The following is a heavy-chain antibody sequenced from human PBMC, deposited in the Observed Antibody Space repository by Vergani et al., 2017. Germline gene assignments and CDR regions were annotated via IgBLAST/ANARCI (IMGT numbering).Heavy chain of an antibody. CDR1: ESSFTSNQ. CDR3: TRHVPCGESAFLHFDH. D-gene: IGHD4-17*01. V-gene: IGHV5-51*01. CDR2: ITPFDSKI. Sequence: EVMLVQSGAEVKKPGESLKISCKYSESSFTSNQIAWVRQMSGKGLQWMGNITPFDSKIAYSPSFQGQVIMSIDKSITTAYLQWRSLEASDTAIYYCTRHVPCGESAFLHFDHWGQGTQVTVSS. J-gene: IGHJ4*02.